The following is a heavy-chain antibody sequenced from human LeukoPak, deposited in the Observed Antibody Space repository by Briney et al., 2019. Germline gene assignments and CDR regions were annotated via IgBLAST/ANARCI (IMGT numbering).Heavy chain of an antibody. CDR3: AKVRSGGQVWSSYYFDY. J-gene: IGHJ4*02. D-gene: IGHD1-26*01. CDR2: ISGSGGST. CDR1: GFTFSSYA. Sequence: GGSLRLSCAASGFTFSSYAMSWVRQAPGKGLEWVSSISGSGGSTNYADSVKGRFTISRDNSKNTLYLQMNSLRAEDTAVYYCAKVRSGGQVWSSYYFDYWGQGTLVTVSS. V-gene: IGHV3-23*01.